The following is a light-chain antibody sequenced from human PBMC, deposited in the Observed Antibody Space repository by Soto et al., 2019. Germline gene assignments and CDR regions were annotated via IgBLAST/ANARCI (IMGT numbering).Light chain of an antibody. CDR3: QQYGSSPPT. J-gene: IGKJ1*01. CDR1: QSVSNNY. CDR2: GAS. Sequence: EIVLTQSPATLSLSPCETATPSCRASQSVSNNYLAWYQQKPGQAPRLLIYGASSRATGTPDRFSGSGSGTDFTLTINRLEPEDFALYYCQQYGSSPPTFGQGTKVDIK. V-gene: IGKV3-20*01.